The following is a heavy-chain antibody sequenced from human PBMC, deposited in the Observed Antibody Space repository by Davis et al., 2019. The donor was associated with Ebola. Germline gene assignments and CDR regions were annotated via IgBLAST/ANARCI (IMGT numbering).Heavy chain of an antibody. J-gene: IGHJ4*02. CDR1: GYTFTSYY. Sequence: AASVKVSCKASGYTFTSYYMHWVRQAPGQGLEWMGIINPSGGSTSYAQKFQGRVTMTTDTSTSTAYMELRSLRSDDTAVYYCAREAGGNEMDWGQGTLVTVSS. V-gene: IGHV1-46*01. D-gene: IGHD1-1*01. CDR3: AREAGGNEMD. CDR2: INPSGGST.